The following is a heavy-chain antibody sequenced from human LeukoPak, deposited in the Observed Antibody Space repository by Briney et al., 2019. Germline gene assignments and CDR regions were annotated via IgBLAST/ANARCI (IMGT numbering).Heavy chain of an antibody. D-gene: IGHD3-22*01. J-gene: IGHJ3*01. CDR3: ARVMIDFLSDV. CDR2: INHSGST. Sequence: SETLSLTCAVYGGSFSGYYWSWIRQPPGKGLEWIGEINHSGSTNYNPSLKSRVTISVDTSKNQFSLKLSSVTAADTAVYYCARVMIDFLSDVWGQGTTVTVSS. CDR1: GGSFSGYY. V-gene: IGHV4-34*01.